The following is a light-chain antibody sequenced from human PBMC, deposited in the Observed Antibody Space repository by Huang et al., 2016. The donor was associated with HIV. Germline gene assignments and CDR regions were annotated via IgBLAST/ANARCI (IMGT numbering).Light chain of an antibody. J-gene: IGKJ4*01. CDR2: DAS. CDR3: QQRVNGLT. V-gene: IGKV3-11*01. Sequence: EIVLTQSPATLSFFPRQRVSLSCRASQNINTHLAWYQQRAGQPPRLLIYDASSRVPGVAARFSGSGSGTDFTLTISSLESEDFATYYCQQRVNGLTFGGGTKV. CDR1: QNINTH.